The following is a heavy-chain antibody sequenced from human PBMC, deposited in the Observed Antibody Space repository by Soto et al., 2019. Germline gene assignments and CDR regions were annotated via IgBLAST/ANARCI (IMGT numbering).Heavy chain of an antibody. CDR2: IIPIFGTA. CDR3: AMYYGSGSYQDGMDV. CDR1: GATFSSYA. J-gene: IGHJ6*02. V-gene: IGHV1-69*13. Sequence: SVKVSCRAFGATFSSYAITWVRQAPGQGLEWMGGIIPIFGTANYAQKFQGRVTITADESTSTAYMELSSLRSEDTAVYYCAMYYGSGSYQDGMDVWGQGTTVTVSS. D-gene: IGHD3-10*01.